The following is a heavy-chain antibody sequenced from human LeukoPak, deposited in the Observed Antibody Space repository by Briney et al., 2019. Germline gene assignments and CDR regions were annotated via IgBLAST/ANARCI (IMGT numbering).Heavy chain of an antibody. Sequence: PSETLSLTCTVSGGSISSYYWSWIRQPPGKGLEWIGYIYYSGSTSYKPSLKSRVTISVDTSKNQFSLKLRSVTAADTAVYYCARNLIPEQLVLNFWGQGTLVTVSS. CDR3: ARNLIPEQLVLNF. CDR2: IYYSGST. CDR1: GGSISSYY. V-gene: IGHV4-59*01. D-gene: IGHD6-13*01. J-gene: IGHJ4*02.